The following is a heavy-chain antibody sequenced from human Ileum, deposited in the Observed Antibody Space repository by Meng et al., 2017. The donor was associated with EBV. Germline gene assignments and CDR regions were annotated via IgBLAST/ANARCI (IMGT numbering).Heavy chain of an antibody. J-gene: IGHJ4*02. CDR3: AKNRINMLD. CDR2: IYYSGST. V-gene: IGHV4-59*01. D-gene: IGHD3-10*02. CDR1: GGSISRYY. Sequence: QLQGSGPGLVKPSETLSLTCTVSGGSISRYYWSWIRQPPGKGLEWIGYIYYSGSTNYNPSLKSRVTMSVDTSKNQFSLKLSSVTAADTAVYYCAKNRINMLDWGQGTLVIVSS.